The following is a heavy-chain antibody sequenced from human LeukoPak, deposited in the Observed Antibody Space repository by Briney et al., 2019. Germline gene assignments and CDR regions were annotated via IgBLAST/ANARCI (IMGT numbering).Heavy chain of an antibody. J-gene: IGHJ5*02. V-gene: IGHV3-15*01. D-gene: IGHD5/OR15-5a*01. Sequence: GGSLRLSCAASGFTFSNAWMSWVRQAPGKGLEWVGRIKSKTDGGTTDYAAPVKGRFTTSRDDSKNTLYLQMNSLKTEDTAVYYCARDLYDGVGWWFDPWGQGTLVTVSS. CDR2: IKSKTDGGTT. CDR3: ARDLYDGVGWWFDP. CDR1: GFTFSNAW.